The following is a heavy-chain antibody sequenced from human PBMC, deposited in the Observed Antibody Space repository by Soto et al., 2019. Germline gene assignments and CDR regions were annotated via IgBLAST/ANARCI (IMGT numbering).Heavy chain of an antibody. CDR2: MNSHSGAT. CDR3: ASGTSGTVDH. CDR1: GYSFFSLH. J-gene: IGHJ4*02. Sequence: ASVKVSCKASGYSFFSLHFNWVRQASGQGLVWIAWMNSHSGATAFAQRFHRRVTMTRNTSINTADMELRSRRSQDTAVYYCASGTSGTVDHWGQGTQVTVSS. V-gene: IGHV1-8*01. D-gene: IGHD3-10*01.